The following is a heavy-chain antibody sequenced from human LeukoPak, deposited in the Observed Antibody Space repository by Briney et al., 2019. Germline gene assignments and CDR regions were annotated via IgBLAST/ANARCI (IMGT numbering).Heavy chain of an antibody. V-gene: IGHV3-30*03. J-gene: IGHJ5*02. CDR1: GFTFSGDG. D-gene: IGHD3-3*01. CDR2: ISYDAGNK. Sequence: GGSLRLSCAASGFTFSGDGMHWVRQAPGKGLEWVAGISYDAGNKWYADSVKGRFTISRDNAKNTLYLQMNSLRAEDTAVYYCARDSFVTISGGWNWFDPWGQGTLVTVSS. CDR3: ARDSFVTISGGWNWFDP.